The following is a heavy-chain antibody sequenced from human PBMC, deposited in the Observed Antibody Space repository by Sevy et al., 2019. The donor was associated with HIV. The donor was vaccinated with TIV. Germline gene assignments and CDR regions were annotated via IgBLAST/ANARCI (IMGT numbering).Heavy chain of an antibody. J-gene: IGHJ6*02. CDR3: AKSSFLSGTSYGMDL. CDR1: GFTFRNFW. D-gene: IGHD3-10*01. V-gene: IGHV3-7*01. CDR2: IRQDGSEK. Sequence: GGSLRLSCAVSGFTFRNFWMSWVRQAPGKGLEWVANIRQDGSEKYYVDSVRGRFTISRDNAKNSLFLQLNSLRADDTAIYYCAKSSFLSGTSYGMDLWGRGTTVTVSS.